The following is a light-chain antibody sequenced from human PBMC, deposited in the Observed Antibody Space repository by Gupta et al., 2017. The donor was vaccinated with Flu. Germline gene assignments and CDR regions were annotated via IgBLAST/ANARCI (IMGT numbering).Light chain of an antibody. J-gene: IGKJ2*01. Sequence: RSPTPPPPPVTLGQPASISCKSSQGLVHSNGKTYLSWLHQRPGQPPRLLMYQVSNRFSGVPDRFSGSGAGTDFTLEISRVEAEDVGVYYCMQGKDFPRTFGQGTRLEIK. CDR2: QVS. CDR3: MQGKDFPRT. V-gene: IGKV2-24*01. CDR1: QGLVHSNGKTY.